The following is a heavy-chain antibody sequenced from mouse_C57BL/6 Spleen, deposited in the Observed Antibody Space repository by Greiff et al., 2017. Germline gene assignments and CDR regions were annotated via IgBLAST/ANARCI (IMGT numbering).Heavy chain of an antibody. J-gene: IGHJ2*01. V-gene: IGHV2-2*01. CDR2: IWSGGST. CDR1: GFSLPSYG. Sequence: QVQLKESGPGLVQPSQSLSITCTVSGFSLPSYGVHWVRQSPGKGLEWLGVIWSGGSTDYNAAFISRLSISKDNSKSQVFFKMNSLQAADTAIDYCAREVYYVSSYGVDYWGQGTTLTVSS. CDR3: AREVYYVSSYGVDY. D-gene: IGHD1-1*01.